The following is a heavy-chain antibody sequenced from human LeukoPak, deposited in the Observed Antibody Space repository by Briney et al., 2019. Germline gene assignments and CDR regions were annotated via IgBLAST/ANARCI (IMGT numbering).Heavy chain of an antibody. CDR1: GYTFTGYY. J-gene: IGHJ3*02. CDR3: AKNIWFGESSDAFHI. Sequence: GASVKVSCKASGYTFTGYYLHWVRQAPGQGLEWMGCVNPNSGDTNYAQKFQGSVTMTRDTSISTAHMELSRLRSDDTAVYYCAKNIWFGESSDAFHIWGRGTMVTVSS. CDR2: VNPNSGDT. V-gene: IGHV1-2*02. D-gene: IGHD3-10*01.